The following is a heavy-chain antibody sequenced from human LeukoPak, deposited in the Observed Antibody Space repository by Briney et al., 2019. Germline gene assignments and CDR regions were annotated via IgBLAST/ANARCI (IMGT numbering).Heavy chain of an antibody. CDR3: ARGPKHTSVGSYGY. J-gene: IGHJ4*02. Sequence: GGSLRLSCVASGFTFSNYLMTWVRQAPGKGPEWVANINQDGSDENYVDSVKGRFSISRDNAKSSLYLQMNSLGVEDTAVYYCARGPKHTSVGSYGYWGQGALVTVSS. CDR1: GFTFSNYL. V-gene: IGHV3-7*01. CDR2: INQDGSDE. D-gene: IGHD3-10*01.